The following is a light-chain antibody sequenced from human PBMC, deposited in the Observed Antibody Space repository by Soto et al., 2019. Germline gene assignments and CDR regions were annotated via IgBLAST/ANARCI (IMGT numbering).Light chain of an antibody. CDR1: SSDIGGYIL. Sequence: QSALTQPASVSGSPGQSITISCTGTSSDIGGYILVSWYQQEPGKAPKLMIYEGSQRPSGVSNRFSGSKSGNTASLTISGLQAEDEAHYYCCSYVGSDTYVIFGGGTKLTVL. J-gene: IGLJ2*01. V-gene: IGLV2-23*01. CDR2: EGS. CDR3: CSYVGSDTYVI.